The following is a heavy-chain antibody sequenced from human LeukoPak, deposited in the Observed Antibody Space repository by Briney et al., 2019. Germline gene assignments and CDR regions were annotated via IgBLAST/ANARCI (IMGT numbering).Heavy chain of an antibody. V-gene: IGHV1-69*04. CDR1: GGTFTNYA. J-gene: IGHJ4*02. Sequence: GPQLKVSCKVSGGTFTNYAFTWVRQAPGEGLEWMGRIIPMFGITNYAQKFQGSVTITADKSSDTTYMELSSLRSEDAAMYYCATGGINHFDSSGYYNSWGQGTLVTVS. CDR3: ATGGINHFDSSGYYNS. CDR2: IIPMFGIT. D-gene: IGHD3-22*01.